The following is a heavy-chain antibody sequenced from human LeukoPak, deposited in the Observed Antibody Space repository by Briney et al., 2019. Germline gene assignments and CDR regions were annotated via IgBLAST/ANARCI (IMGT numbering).Heavy chain of an antibody. V-gene: IGHV4-59*01. J-gene: IGHJ6*03. CDR3: ARAVALYSSGYYDYYYYYMDV. CDR2: IYYSGST. D-gene: IGHD3-22*01. CDR1: GGSISSYY. Sequence: PSETLSLTCTVSGGSISSYYWSWIRQPTGKGLEWIGYIYYSGSTKYKPPLKSRVTISVDTSKNQFSLKLSSVTAADTAVYYCARAVALYSSGYYDYYYYYMDVWGKGTTVTVSS.